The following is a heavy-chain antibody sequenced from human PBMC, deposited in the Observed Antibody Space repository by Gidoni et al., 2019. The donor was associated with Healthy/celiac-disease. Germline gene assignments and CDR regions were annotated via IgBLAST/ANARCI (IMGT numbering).Heavy chain of an antibody. J-gene: IGHJ4*02. V-gene: IGHV4-38-2*02. CDR2: IYHSGST. CDR3: AREGYCSSTSCYPDY. Sequence: QVQLQESGPGLVKPSETLSLTCAVSGYSISSGYYWGWIRQPPGKGLEWIGSIYHSGSTYYNPSLKSRVTISVDTSKNQFSLKLSSVTAADTAVYYCAREGYCSSTSCYPDYWGQGTLVTVSS. D-gene: IGHD2-2*01. CDR1: GYSISSGYY.